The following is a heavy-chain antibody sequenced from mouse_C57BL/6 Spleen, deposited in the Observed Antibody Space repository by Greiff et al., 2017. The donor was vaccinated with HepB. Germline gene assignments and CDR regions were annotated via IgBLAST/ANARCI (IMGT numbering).Heavy chain of an antibody. V-gene: IGHV1-50*01. Sequence: QVQLQQPGAELVKPGASVKLSCKASGYTFTSYWMQWVKQRPGQGLEWIGEIDPSDSYTNYNQKFKGKATLTVDTSSSTAYMQLSSLTSEDSAVYYCARGTDGFWYVDVWGTGTTVTVSS. D-gene: IGHD2-3*01. J-gene: IGHJ1*03. CDR1: GYTFTSYW. CDR3: ARGTDGFWYVDV. CDR2: IDPSDSYT.